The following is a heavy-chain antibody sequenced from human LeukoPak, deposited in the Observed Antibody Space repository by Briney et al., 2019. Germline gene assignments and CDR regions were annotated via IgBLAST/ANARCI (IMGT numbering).Heavy chain of an antibody. V-gene: IGHV3-15*06. J-gene: IGHJ4*02. CDR1: GISLSTSS. CDR3: NTDRGIADRPLFDC. Sequence: GGSLRLSCAASGISLSTSSMSWVPQAPGQGRVGVIRKKSINDGGTTKYTAPVKRRFTIPREASKITLNRQLDSLKTEDTAVYYCNTDRGIADRPLFDCWGQGTLVRVSS. CDR2: KKSINDGGTT. D-gene: IGHD6-6*01.